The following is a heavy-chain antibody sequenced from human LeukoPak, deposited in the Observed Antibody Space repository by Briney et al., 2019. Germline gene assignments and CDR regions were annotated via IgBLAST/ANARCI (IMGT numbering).Heavy chain of an antibody. CDR1: GGSISSYY. Sequence: SETLSLTCTVSGGSISSYYWSWIRQPPGKGLEWIGYIYYSGSTNYNPSLKSRVTISVDTSKNQFSLKLSSVTAADTAVYYCARAMVDYDSSGQYYFDYWGQGTLVTVSS. CDR2: IYYSGST. D-gene: IGHD3-22*01. J-gene: IGHJ4*02. CDR3: ARAMVDYDSSGQYYFDY. V-gene: IGHV4-59*01.